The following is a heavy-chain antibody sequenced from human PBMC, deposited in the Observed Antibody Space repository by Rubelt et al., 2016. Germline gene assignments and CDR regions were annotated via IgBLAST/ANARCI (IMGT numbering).Heavy chain of an antibody. D-gene: IGHD1-26*01. Sequence: QVQLRESGPGLVKPSGTLSLTCAVSGVSIGTDHWLSWVRQPPGKGLEWIGEISPPGTTNYNTSLKSRVTVSADKSKNHFSLSLSSVTAADTALYYCATRISPTIYWGQGILVTVSS. CDR2: ISPPGTT. CDR3: ATRISPTIY. CDR1: GVSIGTDHW. J-gene: IGHJ4*02. V-gene: IGHV4-4*02.